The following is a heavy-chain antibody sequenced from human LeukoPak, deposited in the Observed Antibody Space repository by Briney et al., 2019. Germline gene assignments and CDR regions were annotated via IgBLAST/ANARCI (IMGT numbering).Heavy chain of an antibody. Sequence: ASVKVSCKASGYTFTGYYMHWVRQAPGQGLEWMGWINPNSGGTNYAQKFQGRVTMTRDTSISTAYMELSRLRSDDTAVYYCARDRTEKYSYGYYFDYWGQGTLVTVSS. CDR2: INPNSGGT. J-gene: IGHJ4*02. V-gene: IGHV1-2*02. CDR3: ARDRTEKYSYGYYFDY. CDR1: GYTFTGYY. D-gene: IGHD5-18*01.